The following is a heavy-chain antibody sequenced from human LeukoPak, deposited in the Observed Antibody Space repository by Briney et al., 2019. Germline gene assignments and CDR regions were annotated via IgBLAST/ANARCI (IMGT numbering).Heavy chain of an antibody. CDR1: GFTFSSDW. CDR2: IKQDGSEK. J-gene: IGHJ4*02. D-gene: IGHD3-16*01. CDR3: ARDTSGLDY. Sequence: GRSLRLSCAASGFTFSSDWMSWVRHVPGRGLEWVANIKQDGSEKYYVDFVKGRFTISRDNAKNSLYLQMSSLRAEDTAVYFCARDTSGLDYWGQGTLVTVSS. V-gene: IGHV3-7*04.